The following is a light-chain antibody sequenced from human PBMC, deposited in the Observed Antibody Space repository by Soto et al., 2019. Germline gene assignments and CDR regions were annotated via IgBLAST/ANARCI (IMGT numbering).Light chain of an antibody. CDR3: QQYNNWPPIT. Sequence: DIQMTQSPSAMSASVGDRVTITCRASQGIRSSLAWFQQKPGKVPKRLIYAASSLQSGVPSRFSGSGSGTEFTLTISSLQSEDFAVYYCQQYNNWPPITFGQGTRLEIK. CDR1: QGIRSS. J-gene: IGKJ5*01. V-gene: IGKV1-17*03. CDR2: AAS.